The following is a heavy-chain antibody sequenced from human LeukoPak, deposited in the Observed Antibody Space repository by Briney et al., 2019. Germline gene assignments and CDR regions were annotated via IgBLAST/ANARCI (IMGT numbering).Heavy chain of an antibody. V-gene: IGHV1-24*01. CDR1: GYTLTELS. D-gene: IGHD6-6*01. Sequence: ASVKVSCKVSGYTLTELSMHWVRQAPGKGLEWMGGFNPEDGETIYAQKFEGRVTMTEDTYKDTAYMELSSLRSEDTAVYYCATRKIAARRAFDIWGQGTMVTVSS. J-gene: IGHJ3*02. CDR3: ATRKIAARRAFDI. CDR2: FNPEDGET.